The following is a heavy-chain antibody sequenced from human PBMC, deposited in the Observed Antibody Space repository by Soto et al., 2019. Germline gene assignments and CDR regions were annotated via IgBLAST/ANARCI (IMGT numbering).Heavy chain of an antibody. CDR2: ISGGGGGT. V-gene: IGHV3-23*01. CDR3: PRDSLSDRENFNLDP. CDR1: GFSFSNYA. Sequence: EVQLLESGGGLVQPGGSLRLSCAASGFSFSNYAMNWVRQAPGKGLEWVSGISGGGGGTYYADSVKGRFIISRDNSKNTVYLQMNSLRAEETAFYYCPRDSLSDRENFNLDPWGQGALLSFSA. D-gene: IGHD1-26*01. J-gene: IGHJ5*02.